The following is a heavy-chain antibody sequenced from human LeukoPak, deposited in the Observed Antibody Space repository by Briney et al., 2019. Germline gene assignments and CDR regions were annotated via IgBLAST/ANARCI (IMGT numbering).Heavy chain of an antibody. V-gene: IGHV4-34*01. Sequence: SETLSLTCAVYGGSFSGYYWSWIRQPPGKGLEWIGEINHSGSTNYNPSLKSRVTISVDTSKNQFSLKLSSVTAADTAVYYCARATEYYYYYYMDVWGKGITVTVSS. CDR1: GGSFSGYY. J-gene: IGHJ6*03. D-gene: IGHD4-11*01. CDR3: ARATEYYYYYYMDV. CDR2: INHSGST.